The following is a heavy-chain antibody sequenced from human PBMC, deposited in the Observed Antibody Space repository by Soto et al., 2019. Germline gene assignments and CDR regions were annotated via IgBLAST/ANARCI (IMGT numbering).Heavy chain of an antibody. V-gene: IGHV3-30-3*01. CDR1: GFSFGRYA. J-gene: IGHJ6*02. CDR3: AREYLDYGPDV. CDR2: IPYDGGNR. Sequence: GGSLRLSCAASGFSFGRYAMRWVRQAPGKGLEWVASIPYDGGNRKYADSVKGRFTISRDNAKDMLYLHMSSLGPDDTSVYYCAREYLDYGPDVWGQGTTVTVSS.